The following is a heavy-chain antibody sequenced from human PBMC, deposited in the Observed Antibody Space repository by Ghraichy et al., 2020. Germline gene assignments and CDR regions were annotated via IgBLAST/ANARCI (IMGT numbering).Heavy chain of an antibody. J-gene: IGHJ4*02. CDR3: ASLEGGSRWR. CDR2: IYYSGST. Sequence: SETLSLTCTVSGDSISGYYYSWIRQPPGKGLEWIGYIYYSGSTDYNPSLKSRVTISVDTSKNQFSLKVSSVTAADTAVYYCASLEGGSRWRWGQGTLVTVSS. V-gene: IGHV4-59*08. D-gene: IGHD6-13*01. CDR1: GDSISGYY.